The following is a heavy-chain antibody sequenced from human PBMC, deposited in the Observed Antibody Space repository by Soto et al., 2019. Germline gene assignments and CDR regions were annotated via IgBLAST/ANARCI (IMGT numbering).Heavy chain of an antibody. CDR2: IIPILGIA. V-gene: IGHV1-69*02. D-gene: IGHD3-22*01. CDR3: ADDSSGYYYGY. Sequence: QVQLVQSGAEVKKPGSSVKVSCKASGGTFGSYTISWVRQAPGQGLEWMGRIIPILGIANYAQKFQGRVTITADKSTSTAYMELSSLRSEDTAVYYCADDSSGYYYGYWGQGTLVTVSS. CDR1: GGTFGSYT. J-gene: IGHJ4*02.